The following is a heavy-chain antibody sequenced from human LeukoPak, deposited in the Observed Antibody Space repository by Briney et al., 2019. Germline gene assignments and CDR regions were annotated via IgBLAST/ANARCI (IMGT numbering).Heavy chain of an antibody. D-gene: IGHD6-13*01. V-gene: IGHV1-2*02. J-gene: IGHJ4*02. CDR2: INPNSGGT. CDR3: ARDLEGIAAPQGY. Sequence: GASVKVSCKASGYTFTGYYMHWVRQAPGQGLEWMGWINPNSGGTNYAQKFQGRVTMTRDTSISTAYMELSRLRSDDTAVYYCARDLEGIAAPQGYWGQGTLVTVSS. CDR1: GYTFTGYY.